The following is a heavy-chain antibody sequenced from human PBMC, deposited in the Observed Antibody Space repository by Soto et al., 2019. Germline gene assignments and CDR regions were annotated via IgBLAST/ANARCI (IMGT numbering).Heavy chain of an antibody. V-gene: IGHV1-2*04. J-gene: IGHJ3*02. CDR1: GYTFIDYY. Sequence: QVQLVQSGAEVKPPGASVKVSCKTSGYTFIDYYMHWVRQAPGQGLEWMGWINTNSGGTNYAQKIPGWVTLARDTSISTAYMELRRLRSDDTAVYFCARDLLPYCSGGSCYPEGAFHIWGQGTMVTVSS. CDR3: ARDLLPYCSGGSCYPEGAFHI. D-gene: IGHD2-15*01. CDR2: INTNSGGT.